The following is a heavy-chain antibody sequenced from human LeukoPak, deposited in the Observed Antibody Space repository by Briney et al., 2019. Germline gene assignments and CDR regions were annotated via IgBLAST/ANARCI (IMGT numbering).Heavy chain of an antibody. CDR3: ARDVNGGNEYYFDY. D-gene: IGHD4-23*01. Sequence: SVKVSRKASGGTFSSYAISWARQAPGQGLEWMGGIIPIFGTANYAQKFQGRVTITADKSTSTAYMELSSLRSEDTAVYYCARDVNGGNEYYFDYWGQGTLVTVSS. J-gene: IGHJ4*02. CDR1: GGTFSSYA. CDR2: IIPIFGTA. V-gene: IGHV1-69*06.